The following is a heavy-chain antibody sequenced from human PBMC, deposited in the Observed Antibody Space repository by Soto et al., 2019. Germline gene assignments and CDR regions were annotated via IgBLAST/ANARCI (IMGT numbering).Heavy chain of an antibody. Sequence: ETLSLTCTVSGGSISSYYWSWIRQPPGKGLEWIGYIYYSGSTNYNPSLKSRVTISVDTSKNQFSLKLSSVTAADTAVYYCARDDGDYMDYWGQGTLVTVSS. J-gene: IGHJ4*02. V-gene: IGHV4-59*01. D-gene: IGHD4-17*01. CDR1: GGSISSYY. CDR3: ARDDGDYMDY. CDR2: IYYSGST.